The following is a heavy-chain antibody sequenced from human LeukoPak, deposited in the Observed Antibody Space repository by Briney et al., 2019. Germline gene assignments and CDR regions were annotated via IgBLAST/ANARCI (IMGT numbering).Heavy chain of an antibody. CDR3: AKDTGYYDSSGYYNDY. CDR2: ISGSGGST. V-gene: IGHV3-23*01. D-gene: IGHD3-22*01. CDR1: GFTFSSYA. Sequence: PGGSLRLSCAASGFTFSSYAMSWVRQAPGKGLEWVSAISGSGGSTYYADSVKGRFTISRDNSKNTLYLQMNSLRAEDTAVYYCAKDTGYYDSSGYYNDYWGQGTLVTVSS. J-gene: IGHJ4*02.